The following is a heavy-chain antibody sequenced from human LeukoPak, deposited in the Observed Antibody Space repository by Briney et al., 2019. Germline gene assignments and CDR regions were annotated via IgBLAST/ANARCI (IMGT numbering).Heavy chain of an antibody. V-gene: IGHV3-7*01. J-gene: IGHJ4*02. D-gene: IGHD2-2*01. Sequence: GGSLRLSCAASGFTFSSYWMSWVRQAPGKGLEWVANIKQDGSEKCYVDSVKGRFTISRDNAKNSLYLQMNSLRAEDTAVYYCARGVPAAKTPFDYWGQGTLVTVSS. CDR3: ARGVPAAKTPFDY. CDR2: IKQDGSEK. CDR1: GFTFSSYW.